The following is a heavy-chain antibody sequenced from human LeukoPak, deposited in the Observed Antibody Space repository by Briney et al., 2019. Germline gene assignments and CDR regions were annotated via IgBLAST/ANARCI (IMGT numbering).Heavy chain of an antibody. V-gene: IGHV3-66*02. J-gene: IGHJ4*02. Sequence: GGSLRLSCAASGFTVSSNYMSWVRQAPGKGLEWVSVIYSGGSTYYADSVKGRFTISRDNSKNTLYLQMNSLRAEDTAVYYCARAIPSSTSCYWGQGTLVTVSS. CDR1: GFTVSSNY. CDR2: IYSGGST. D-gene: IGHD2-2*01. CDR3: ARAIPSSTSCY.